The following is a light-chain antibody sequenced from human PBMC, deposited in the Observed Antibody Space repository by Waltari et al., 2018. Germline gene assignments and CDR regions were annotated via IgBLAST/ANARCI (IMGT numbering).Light chain of an antibody. CDR1: SGSIASNY. Sequence: NFMLTQPHSVSESPGKTVTISCTRSSGSIASNYVQRYQQRPGSSPTTVIYEDNQRPSGVPDRFSGSIDSSSNSASLTISGLKTEDEADYYCQSYDSSSEVFGGGTKLTVL. V-gene: IGLV6-57*01. J-gene: IGLJ3*02. CDR3: QSYDSSSEV. CDR2: EDN.